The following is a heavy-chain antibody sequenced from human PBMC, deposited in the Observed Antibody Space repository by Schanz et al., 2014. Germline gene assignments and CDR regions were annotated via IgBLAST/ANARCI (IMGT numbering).Heavy chain of an antibody. D-gene: IGHD3-10*01. V-gene: IGHV3-23*01. Sequence: EVQLLESGGGLVQPGGSLRLSCAASGFTFSSYAMSWVRQAPGKGLEWVSAISGSGGSTYYADSVKGRFTISRDNSKTALYQQMNSLTADATVLYYCAKGRFDELSSFDTWGQGTMVTVSS. CDR2: ISGSGGST. CDR3: AKGRFDELSSFDT. CDR1: GFTFSSYA. J-gene: IGHJ3*02.